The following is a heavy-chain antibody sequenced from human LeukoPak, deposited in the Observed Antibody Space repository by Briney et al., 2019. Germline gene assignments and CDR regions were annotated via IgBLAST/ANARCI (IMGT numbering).Heavy chain of an antibody. D-gene: IGHD5-12*01. CDR3: ARGDVDIVATGVSGYYGMDV. CDR1: GFTVSSNY. Sequence: GGSLRLSCAASGFTVSSNYMSWVRQAPGKGLEWVSVIYSGGSTYYADSVKGRFTISRDNSKNTLYLQMNSLRAEDTAVYYCARGDVDIVATGVSGYYGMDVWGKGTRSPSPQ. V-gene: IGHV3-53*01. CDR2: IYSGGST. J-gene: IGHJ6*04.